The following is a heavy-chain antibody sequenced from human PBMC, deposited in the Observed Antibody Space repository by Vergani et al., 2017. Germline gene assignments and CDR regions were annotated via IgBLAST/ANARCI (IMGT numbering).Heavy chain of an antibody. CDR3: ARQSYYYGSGSYYTPYGMDV. CDR1: GGSISSGSYY. V-gene: IGHV4-61*02. D-gene: IGHD3-10*01. CDR2: IYTSGST. Sequence: QVQLQKSGPGLVKPSQTLSLTCTVSGGSISSGSYYWSWIRQPAGKGLEWIGRIYTSGSTNYNPSLKSRVTISVDTSKNQFSLKLSSVTAADTAVYYCARQSYYYGSGSYYTPYGMDVWGQGTTVTVSS. J-gene: IGHJ6*02.